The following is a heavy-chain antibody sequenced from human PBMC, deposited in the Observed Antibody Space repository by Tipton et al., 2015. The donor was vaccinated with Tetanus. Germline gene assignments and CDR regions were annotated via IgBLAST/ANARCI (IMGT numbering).Heavy chain of an antibody. D-gene: IGHD5-18*01. CDR2: VFHTGSA. CDR3: ARDRRNNNGYLPFDL. V-gene: IGHV4-31*03. CDR1: GDFIRSGDHY. J-gene: IGHJ3*01. Sequence: TLSLTCTVSGDFIRSGDHYWSWIRQLPGKGLEWIGDVFHTGSAYYNPSLESRLKISVDTSNNQFSLRLSSLTAADTAVYFCARDRRNNNGYLPFDLWRQGKMVIVSS.